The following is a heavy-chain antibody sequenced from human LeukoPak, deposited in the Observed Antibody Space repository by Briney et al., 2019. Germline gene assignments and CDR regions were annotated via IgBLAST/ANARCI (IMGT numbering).Heavy chain of an antibody. CDR3: ARFGVDYDMDV. CDR2: IHYSGRA. J-gene: IGHJ6*02. Sequence: PPETLSLTCTVSGGSISGHYWTWIRQPPGKGLEWLGQIHYSGRADHNPSLASRITISVDMSRNQISLKVNSVTAADTAIYYCARFGVDYDMDVWGQGTTVTVSS. CDR1: GGSISGHY. V-gene: IGHV4-59*11. D-gene: IGHD3-16*01.